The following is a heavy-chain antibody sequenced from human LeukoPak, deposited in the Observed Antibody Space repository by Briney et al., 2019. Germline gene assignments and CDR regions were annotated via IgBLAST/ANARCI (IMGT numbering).Heavy chain of an antibody. CDR2: INPNSGGT. CDR3: ATYSSSWYGDFDY. D-gene: IGHD6-13*01. J-gene: IGHJ4*02. Sequence: EASVKVSCKASGYTFTGYYMHWVRQAPGQALEWMGWINPNSGGTNYGQKFQGRVTMTRDTSISTAYMELSRLRSDDTAVYYCATYSSSWYGDFDYWGQGTLVTASS. CDR1: GYTFTGYY. V-gene: IGHV1-2*02.